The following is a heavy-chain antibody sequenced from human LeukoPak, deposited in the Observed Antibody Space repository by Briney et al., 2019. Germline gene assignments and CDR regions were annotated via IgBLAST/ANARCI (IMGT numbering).Heavy chain of an antibody. CDR1: GFTFSNYA. J-gene: IGHJ4*02. CDR3: ARDRDTAMGL. D-gene: IGHD5-18*01. Sequence: GRSLRLSCAASGFTFSNYAMHWVRQAPGKGLEWVAIISYDGNDRYYTDSVKGRFTISRDKSKNTLYLQMNSLRAEDTAVYYCARDRDTAMGLWGQGTLVTVSS. V-gene: IGHV3-30-3*01. CDR2: ISYDGNDR.